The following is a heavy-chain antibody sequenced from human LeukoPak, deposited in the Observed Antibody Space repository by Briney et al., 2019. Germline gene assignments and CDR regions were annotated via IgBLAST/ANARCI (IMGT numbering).Heavy chain of an antibody. CDR3: ARQPAGYSYGAGAFDI. D-gene: IGHD5-18*01. V-gene: IGHV3-23*01. Sequence: GGSLRLSCTTSGFGSKNYAMSWVRLAPGKGLEWVSIISATGVNTYYADSVKGRFTISRDNSKNTLYLQMNSLRAEDTAIYYCARQPAGYSYGAGAFDIWGQGTMVTVSS. CDR1: GFGSKNYA. J-gene: IGHJ3*02. CDR2: ISATGVNT.